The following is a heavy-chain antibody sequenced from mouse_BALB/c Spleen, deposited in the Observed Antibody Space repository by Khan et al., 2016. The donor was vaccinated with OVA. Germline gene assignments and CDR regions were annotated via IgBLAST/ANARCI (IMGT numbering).Heavy chain of an antibody. V-gene: IGHV1S137*01. CDR3: ERSNTYDYYSIDY. CDR1: GYTFTDYA. CDR2: ISPFYGNA. Sequence: QVQLKQSGAELVRPGVSVKISCKGSGYTFTDYAIHWVKQSHVKSLEWIGIISPFYGNANYNQKFMGKATMTADKSSSTVYMELARLTSEDSAIYYCERSNTYDYYSIDYWGQGTSVTVSS. J-gene: IGHJ4*01.